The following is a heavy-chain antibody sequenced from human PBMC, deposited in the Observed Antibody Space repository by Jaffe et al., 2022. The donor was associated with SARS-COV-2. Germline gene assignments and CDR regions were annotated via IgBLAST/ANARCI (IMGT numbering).Heavy chain of an antibody. CDR2: IYTSGST. CDR3: ARASFHYDILTGYYNGDYFDY. CDR1: GGSISSGSYY. J-gene: IGHJ4*02. D-gene: IGHD3-9*01. V-gene: IGHV4-61*02. Sequence: QVQLQESGPGLVKPSQTLSLTCTVSGGSISSGSYYWSWIRQPAGKGLEWIGRIYTSGSTNYNPSLKSRVTISVDTSKNQFSLKLSSVTAADTAVYYCARASFHYDILTGYYNGDYFDYWGQGTLVTVSS.